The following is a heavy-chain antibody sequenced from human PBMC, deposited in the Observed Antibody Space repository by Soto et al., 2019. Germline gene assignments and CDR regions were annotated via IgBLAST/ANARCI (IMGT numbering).Heavy chain of an antibody. CDR1: GYTFTSYY. D-gene: IGHD3-10*01. J-gene: IGHJ4*02. Sequence: QVQLVQSGAEVKKPGASVKVSCKASGYTFTSYYMHWVRQAPGQGLEWMGIINPSGGSTSYAQKFQGRVTMTRDTSTSTVYMELSSLRAEDTAVYYCAREVPTIRGVYYFDYWGQGPLVTVSS. CDR3: AREVPTIRGVYYFDY. V-gene: IGHV1-46*01. CDR2: INPSGGST.